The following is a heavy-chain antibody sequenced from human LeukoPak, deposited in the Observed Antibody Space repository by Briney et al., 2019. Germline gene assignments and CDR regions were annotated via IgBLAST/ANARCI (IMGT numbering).Heavy chain of an antibody. CDR1: GGSISSHY. CDR3: AREDILTGYPY. V-gene: IGHV4-59*11. J-gene: IGHJ4*02. D-gene: IGHD3-9*01. CDR2: IYYSGST. Sequence: SETLSLTCTVSGGSISSHYWSWIRQPPWKGLEWIGYIYYSGSTYYNPSLKSRVTISVDTSKNQFSLKLSSVTAADTAVYYCAREDILTGYPYWGQGTLVTVSS.